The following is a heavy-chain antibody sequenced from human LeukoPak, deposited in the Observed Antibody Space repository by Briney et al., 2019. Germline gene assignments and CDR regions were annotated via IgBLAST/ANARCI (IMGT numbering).Heavy chain of an antibody. CDR2: ISTSSSII. CDR1: GFTFSSYA. CDR3: ARGTYYFDY. Sequence: GGSLRLSCAASGFTFSSYAITWVRQAPGKGLEWVSYISTSSSIIYYADSVKGRFTISRDNAKNSLYLQMNSLRAEDTALYYCARGTYYFDYWGQGTLVTVSS. J-gene: IGHJ4*02. D-gene: IGHD1/OR15-1a*01. V-gene: IGHV3-48*01.